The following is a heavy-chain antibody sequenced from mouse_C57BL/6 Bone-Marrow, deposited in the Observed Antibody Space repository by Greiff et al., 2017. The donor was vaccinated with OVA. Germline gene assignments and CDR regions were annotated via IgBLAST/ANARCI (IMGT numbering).Heavy chain of an antibody. V-gene: IGHV1-55*01. Sequence: QVQLQQPGAELVKPGASVKMSCKASGYTFTSYWITWVKQRPGQGLEWIGDIYPGSGSTNYNEKFKSKATLTVDTSSSTAYMKLSSLTSEDSAVYYCARGYYYGSSYVGYFDVWGTGTTVTVSS. J-gene: IGHJ1*03. D-gene: IGHD1-1*01. CDR3: ARGYYYGSSYVGYFDV. CDR1: GYTFTSYW. CDR2: IYPGSGST.